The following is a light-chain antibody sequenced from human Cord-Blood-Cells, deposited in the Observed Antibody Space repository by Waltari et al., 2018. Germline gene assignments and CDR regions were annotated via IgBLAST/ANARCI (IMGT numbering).Light chain of an antibody. Sequence: QSVLTQPPSPPWTPGQSVTISCSGTSSNTGSNTLNWYQQLPGTAPNLLIYRNNQRPSGVPDRFSGSKSGTSASLAISGLQSEDEADYYCAAWDDSLNGWVFGGGTKLTVL. CDR2: RNN. J-gene: IGLJ3*02. CDR3: AAWDDSLNGWV. V-gene: IGLV1-44*01. CDR1: SSNTGSNT.